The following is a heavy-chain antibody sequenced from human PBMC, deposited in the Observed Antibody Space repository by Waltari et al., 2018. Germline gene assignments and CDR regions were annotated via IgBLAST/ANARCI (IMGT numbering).Heavy chain of an antibody. Sequence: QVQLVQSGAEVKKPGSSVKVSCKASGGTFSSYAISWVRQDPGQGLEWMGGIIPIVGTANYAQKCQGRVTMTADESTSTAYMELSSLRSEDTAVYYCAMDLGFGELFSWFDPWGQGTLVIVSS. J-gene: IGHJ5*02. CDR2: IIPIVGTA. D-gene: IGHD3-10*01. CDR3: AMDLGFGELFSWFDP. CDR1: GGTFSSYA. V-gene: IGHV1-69*01.